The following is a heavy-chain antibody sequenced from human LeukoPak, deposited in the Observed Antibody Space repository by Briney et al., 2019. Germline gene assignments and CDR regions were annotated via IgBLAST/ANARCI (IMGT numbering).Heavy chain of an antibody. CDR3: ANVVGGY. J-gene: IGHJ4*02. V-gene: IGHV3-30*18. D-gene: IGHD2-21*01. CDR2: ISYDGSNK. CDR1: GFTFSSYG. Sequence: PGGSLRLSCAASGFTFSSYGMHWVRQAPGKGLEWVAVISYDGSNKYYADSVKGRFTISRDNSKDTLYPQMNSLRVEDTAEYYCANVVGGYWGQGTLVTVSS.